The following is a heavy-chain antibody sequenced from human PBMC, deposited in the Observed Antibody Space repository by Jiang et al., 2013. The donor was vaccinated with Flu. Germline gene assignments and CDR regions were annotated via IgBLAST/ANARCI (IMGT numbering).Heavy chain of an antibody. CDR2: ISSSSSTI. D-gene: IGHD7-27*01. V-gene: IGHV3-48*02. J-gene: IGHJ4*02. CDR1: GFTFSSYS. Sequence: GGPVRLSCAASGFTFSSYSMNWVRQAPGKGRGVVSYISSSSSTIYYADSVKGRFTISRDNAKNSLYLQMNSLRDEDTAVYYCASDWGGDYWGQGTLVTVSS. CDR3: ASDWGGDY.